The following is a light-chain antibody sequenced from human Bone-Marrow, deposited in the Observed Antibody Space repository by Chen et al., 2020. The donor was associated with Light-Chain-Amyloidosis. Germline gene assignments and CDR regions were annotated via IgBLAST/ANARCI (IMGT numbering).Light chain of an antibody. J-gene: IGKJ1*01. CDR1: QSLLHSIGYNY. Sequence: DIVMTQSPLSLPVTPGEPASISCRSSQSLLHSIGYNYLDWYLQKPGQSPQLLIYLGSNRASGVPYRYSGSESDTDFTRRISRVEDEDVGVYYCREALQTPRTYGQGTTVEIK. V-gene: IGKV2-28*01. CDR2: LGS. CDR3: REALQTPRT.